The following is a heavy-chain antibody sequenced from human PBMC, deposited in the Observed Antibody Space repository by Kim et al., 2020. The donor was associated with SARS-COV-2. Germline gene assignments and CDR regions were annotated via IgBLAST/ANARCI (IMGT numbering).Heavy chain of an antibody. J-gene: IGHJ6*02. D-gene: IGHD2-2*01. CDR3: ARERPKGYCSSTSCPPYYYSYGMDV. CDR1: GFTFSSYS. V-gene: IGHV3-48*02. CDR2: ISSSSSTI. Sequence: GGSLRLSCAASGFTFSSYSMNWVRQAPGKGLEWVSYISSSSSTIYYADSVKGRFTISRDNAKNSLYLQMNSLRDEDTAVYYCARERPKGYCSSTSCPPYYYSYGMDVWGQGTPVTVSS.